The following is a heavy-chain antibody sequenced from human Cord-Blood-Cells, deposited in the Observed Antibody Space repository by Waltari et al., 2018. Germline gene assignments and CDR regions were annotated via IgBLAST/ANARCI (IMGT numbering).Heavy chain of an antibody. CDR3: TTDPPGTGDAFDI. CDR2: IKRKTEGGKT. J-gene: IGHJ3*02. V-gene: IGHV3-15*01. Sequence: EVQLVESGGGLVKPGGSLRLSCAASGFTFSNAWMSWVRQAPGKGLEWVGRIKRKTEGGKTDYAAPVKGRFTISREDSKNTLYLQMNSLKTEDTAVYYCTTDPPGTGDAFDIWGQGTMVTISS. CDR1: GFTFSNAW. D-gene: IGHD3-9*01.